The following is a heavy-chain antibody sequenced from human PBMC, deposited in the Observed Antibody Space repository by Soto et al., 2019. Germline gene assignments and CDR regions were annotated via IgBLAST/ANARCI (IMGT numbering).Heavy chain of an antibody. CDR3: GRVVEGATRHTDLDS. D-gene: IGHD2-21*01. CDR1: GVSIHNSHSF. CDR2: VYYSGGA. Sequence: SETLSLTCTVSGVSIHNSHSFWGWIRQPPGKGLEFIGTVYYSGGAHYNSSLKSRVTISVDTANNQVSLRMRSLTAADTAVYYRGRVVEGATRHTDLDSWGQGTLVTVSS. V-gene: IGHV4-39*01. J-gene: IGHJ5*01.